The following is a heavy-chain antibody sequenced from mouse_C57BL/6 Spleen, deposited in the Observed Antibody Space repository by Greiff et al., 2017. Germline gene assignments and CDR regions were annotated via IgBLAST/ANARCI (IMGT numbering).Heavy chain of an antibody. J-gene: IGHJ4*01. CDR2: IDPEDGET. Sequence: VQLKQSGAELVKPGASVKLSCTASGFNIKDYYMHWVKQRPEQGLEWIGRIDPEDGETKYAPKFQGKATITADTSSNTAYLQLSSLTSEDTAVYYCAVGLICYGSSYTAMDYWGQGTSVTVSS. CDR3: AVGLICYGSSYTAMDY. CDR1: GFNIKDYY. D-gene: IGHD1-1*01. V-gene: IGHV14-2*01.